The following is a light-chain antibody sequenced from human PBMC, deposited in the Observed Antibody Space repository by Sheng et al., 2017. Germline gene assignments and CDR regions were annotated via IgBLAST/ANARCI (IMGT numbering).Light chain of an antibody. CDR3: QQYNRSQAS. CDR1: QSVSSN. Sequence: EIVMTQSPATLSVSPGERATLSCRASQSVSSNLAWYQQKPGQAPRLLIYGVSTRATGIPARFSGSGSGTEFTLTISSLQSEDFAVYYCQQYNRSQASFGQGTKLEI. V-gene: IGKV3-15*01. J-gene: IGKJ2*01. CDR2: GVS.